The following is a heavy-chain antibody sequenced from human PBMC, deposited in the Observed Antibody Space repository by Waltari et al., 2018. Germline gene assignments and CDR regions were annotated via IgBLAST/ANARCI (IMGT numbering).Heavy chain of an antibody. CDR1: GFSFTDAD. Sequence: QVQLVESGGGLVKPGGSLRLFCAASGFSFTDADMSWVRQAPGKGLEYISYISISGTTTNYADSVKGRFTISRDNSKNSLYLQMNSLRAEDTAIYYCVMQKGTNWGQGTLVTVSS. J-gene: IGHJ4*02. CDR2: ISISGTTT. V-gene: IGHV3-11*01. CDR3: VMQKGTN.